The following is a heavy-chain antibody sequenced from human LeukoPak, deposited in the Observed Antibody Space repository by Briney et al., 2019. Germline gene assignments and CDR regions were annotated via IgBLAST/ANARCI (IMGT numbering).Heavy chain of an antibody. CDR1: KFTFSRYV. Sequence: GGSLRLSCAASKFTFSRYVMSWVRQAPGKGLEWVSGISSGGDSTYYADSVKGRFTISRDNSKNTLFLQMNSLRAEDTAVYYCVSEPDDNWFDPWGQGTLVTVSS. CDR3: VSEPDDNWFDP. CDR2: ISSGGDST. D-gene: IGHD1-14*01. J-gene: IGHJ5*02. V-gene: IGHV3-23*01.